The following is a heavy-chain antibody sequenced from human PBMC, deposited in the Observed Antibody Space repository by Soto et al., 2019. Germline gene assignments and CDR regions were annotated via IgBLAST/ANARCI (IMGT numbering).Heavy chain of an antibody. Sequence: QVQLLESGGGVVQPGVSLRLSCEVSGFNFSGYGMNWVRQAPGKGLEWVAFSSIDGVNKYNAESVKGRFTISRDNSKNTLYLQMNSLREGDTGVYYCARARRSSSWTTNAWGPGTLVTVSS. J-gene: IGHJ5*02. CDR3: ARARRSSSWTTNA. D-gene: IGHD6-6*01. V-gene: IGHV3-30*05. CDR2: SSIDGVNK. CDR1: GFNFSGYG.